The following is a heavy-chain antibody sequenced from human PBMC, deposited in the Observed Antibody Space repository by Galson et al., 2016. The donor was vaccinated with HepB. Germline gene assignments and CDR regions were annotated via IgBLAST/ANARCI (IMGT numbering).Heavy chain of an antibody. CDR1: GFSVSSNY. V-gene: IGHV3-53*01. J-gene: IGHJ4*02. CDR2: IYSRGNT. D-gene: IGHD3-3*01. CDR3: VRSPPGSGCFLLYYFEY. Sequence: SLRLSCAASGFSVSSNYLSWVRQVPGKGLEWVSVIYSRGNTYYAGSVKGRFTLSRDSSKNTLYLQIDSLRAEDTAMYYCVRSPPGSGCFLLYYFEYWGQGTPVTVSS.